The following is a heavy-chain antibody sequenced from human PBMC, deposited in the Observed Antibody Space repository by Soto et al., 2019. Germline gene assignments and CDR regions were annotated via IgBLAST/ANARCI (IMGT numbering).Heavy chain of an antibody. Sequence: EVQLVESGGGLVQPGGSLRHSCAASGFTFSSYSMNWVRQAPGKGLEWVSYISSSSSTIYYADSVKGRFTISRDNAKNSLYLQMNSLRAEDTAVYYCARDIVGAKYYFDYWGQGTLVTVSS. J-gene: IGHJ4*02. CDR1: GFTFSSYS. V-gene: IGHV3-48*01. CDR2: ISSSSSTI. D-gene: IGHD1-26*01. CDR3: ARDIVGAKYYFDY.